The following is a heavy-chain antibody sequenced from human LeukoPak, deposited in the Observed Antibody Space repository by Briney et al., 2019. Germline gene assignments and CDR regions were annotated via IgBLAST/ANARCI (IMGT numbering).Heavy chain of an antibody. V-gene: IGHV3-9*03. Sequence: PGGSLRLSCAASGFTFDDYAMHWVRHAPGKGLEWVSGISWNSGSIGYADSVKGRFTISRDKAKDSLYLQMNSLRAEDMALYYCAKRMGRGGSGYYYGGAFDIWGQGTMVTVSS. J-gene: IGHJ3*02. CDR2: ISWNSGSI. D-gene: IGHD3-22*01. CDR1: GFTFDDYA. CDR3: AKRMGRGGSGYYYGGAFDI.